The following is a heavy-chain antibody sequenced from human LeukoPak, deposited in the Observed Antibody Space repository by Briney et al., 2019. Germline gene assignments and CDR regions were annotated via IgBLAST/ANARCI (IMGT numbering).Heavy chain of an antibody. J-gene: IGHJ4*02. Sequence: GASVKASCKASGYTFTGYYMHWVRQAPGQGLEWMGWINPNSGGTNYAQEFQGRVTMTRDTSISTAYMELSRLRSDDTAVYYCARDVRYSSGWYPVYYFDYWGQGTLVTVSS. CDR2: INPNSGGT. V-gene: IGHV1-2*02. CDR1: GYTFTGYY. D-gene: IGHD6-19*01. CDR3: ARDVRYSSGWYPVYYFDY.